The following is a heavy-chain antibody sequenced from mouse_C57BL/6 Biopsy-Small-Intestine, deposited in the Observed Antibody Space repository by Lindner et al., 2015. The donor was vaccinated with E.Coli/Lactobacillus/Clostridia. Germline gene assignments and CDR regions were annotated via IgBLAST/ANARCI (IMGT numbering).Heavy chain of an antibody. D-gene: IGHD1-1*02. Sequence: SVKVSCKASGNTFSTDAIIWVRKAPGQGLEWMGGIIPMFGTTKYAQKFQGRVTITADESTKTAYMDLSSLRSEDTAVYYCARGTYRYYYESSGFGYGMDVWGQGTTVTVSS. CDR3: ARGTYRYYYESSGFGYGMDV. J-gene: IGHJ1*01. CDR2: IIPMFGTT. V-gene: IGHV1-4*01. CDR1: GNTFSTDA.